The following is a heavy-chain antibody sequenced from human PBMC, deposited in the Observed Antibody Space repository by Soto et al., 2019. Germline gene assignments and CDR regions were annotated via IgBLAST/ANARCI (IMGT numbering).Heavy chain of an antibody. V-gene: IGHV4-34*01. CDR1: GGSFSGYY. J-gene: IGHJ4*02. CDR2: INHSGST. CDR3: ASEGPAAIRGYFDY. Sequence: PSETLSLTCAVYGGSFSGYYWSWMRQPPGKGLEWIGEINHSGSTNYNPSLKSRVTISVDTSKNQFSLKLSSVTAADTAVYYCASEGPAAIRGYFDYWGQGTLVTVSS. D-gene: IGHD2-2*02.